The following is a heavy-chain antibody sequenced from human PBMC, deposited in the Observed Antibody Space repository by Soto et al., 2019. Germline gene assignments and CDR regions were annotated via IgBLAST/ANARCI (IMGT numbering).Heavy chain of an antibody. J-gene: IGHJ6*02. CDR3: ARGFRKGFNV. V-gene: IGHV3-21*01. D-gene: IGHD3-10*01. CDR1: GFTFSGYS. CDR2: ISGPSIYI. Sequence: EVQLVESGGGLVKPGGSLRLSCVASGFTFSGYSINWVRQAPGKGLEWVSYISGPSIYIYYDDSVKGRFTISRDNAKSAVYLQMNSLRAEDTAVYYCARGFRKGFNVWGQGTTVSVSS.